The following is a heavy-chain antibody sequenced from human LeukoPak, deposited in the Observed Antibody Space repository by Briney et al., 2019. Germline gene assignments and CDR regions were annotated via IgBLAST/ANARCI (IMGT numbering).Heavy chain of an antibody. Sequence: SETLSLTCTVSGGSISSYYWSWIRQPPGKGLEWIGYLHYSGSTNYNPSPKSRVTISVDTSKNQFSLKLSSVTAADTAVYYCARFTYYDILTGRGGYFDYWGQGTLVTVSS. CDR1: GGSISSYY. J-gene: IGHJ4*02. CDR3: ARFTYYDILTGRGGYFDY. V-gene: IGHV4-59*12. D-gene: IGHD3-9*01. CDR2: LHYSGST.